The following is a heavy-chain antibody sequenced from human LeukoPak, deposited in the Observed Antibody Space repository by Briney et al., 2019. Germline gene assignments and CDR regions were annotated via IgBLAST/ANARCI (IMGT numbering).Heavy chain of an antibody. CDR3: ARATDYGGNPGGFDY. Sequence: SETLCLTCAVYGGSLSGYYWSWIRQPPGKGLEWIGEINHSGSTNYNPSLKSRVTISVDTSKNQFSLKLSSVTAADTAVYYCARATDYGGNPGGFDYWGQGTLVTVSS. CDR1: GGSLSGYY. V-gene: IGHV4-34*01. D-gene: IGHD4-23*01. CDR2: INHSGST. J-gene: IGHJ4*02.